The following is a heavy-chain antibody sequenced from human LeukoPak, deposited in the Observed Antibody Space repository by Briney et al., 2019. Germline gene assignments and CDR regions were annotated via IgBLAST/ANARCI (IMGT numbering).Heavy chain of an antibody. CDR2: ITNSGNSK. CDR3: AKDSLVVSAAGNSFDF. Sequence: GGSLRLSCAASEFTFSSYSMNWVRQAPGKGLEWVSYITNSGNSKSYADSVKGRFTISRDKSKNTMYLQMNSLRAEDTGVYYCAKDSLVVSAAGNSFDFWGQGTLVAVSS. J-gene: IGHJ4*02. V-gene: IGHV3-48*01. D-gene: IGHD2-2*01. CDR1: EFTFSSYS.